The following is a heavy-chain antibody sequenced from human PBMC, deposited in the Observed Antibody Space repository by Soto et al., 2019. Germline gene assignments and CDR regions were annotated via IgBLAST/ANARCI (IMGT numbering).Heavy chain of an antibody. CDR2: VFHTGLT. V-gene: IGHV4-4*02. J-gene: IGHJ4*01. Sequence: QVQLQESGPGLVESSGTLSLTCAVSGASLSSMNWWSWVRQTTGRGLEWIGDVFHTGLTNYNPSLKSPVTISMDASKNQLSLEIRSVTAADTAVYFCARYVYYGGFSLGYWGHGILVTVSS. CDR3: ARYVYYGGFSLGY. D-gene: IGHD3-10*01. CDR1: GASLSSMNW.